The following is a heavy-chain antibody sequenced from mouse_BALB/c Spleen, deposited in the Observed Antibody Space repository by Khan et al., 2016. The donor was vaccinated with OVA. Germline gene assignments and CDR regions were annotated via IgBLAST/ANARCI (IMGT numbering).Heavy chain of an antibody. J-gene: IGHJ1*01. CDR3: ASGGYWYFDV. Sequence: QVQLVQSGPEVKKPGETVKISCKASGYSFTNYGMNWVRQAPGKGLKWMGWINTYTGVPTYADDFKGRFAFSLETSASTAYLQINNLKNEDTATYFCASGGYWYFDVWGAGTTVTVSS. D-gene: IGHD1-1*02. CDR1: GYSFTNYG. CDR2: INTYTGVP. V-gene: IGHV9-3-1*01.